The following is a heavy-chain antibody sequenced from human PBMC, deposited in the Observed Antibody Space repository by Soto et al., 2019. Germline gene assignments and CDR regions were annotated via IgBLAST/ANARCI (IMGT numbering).Heavy chain of an antibody. CDR3: ARAVAGDDYFDY. CDR1: GYIFTAYY. D-gene: IGHD6-19*01. J-gene: IGHJ4*02. V-gene: IGHV1-2*02. CDR2: INPDSGGT. Sequence: ASVKVSCKASGYIFTAYYMHWVRQAPGQGPEWMGWINPDSGGTSYAPKFQGRVTMTRDTSSSTVYMELRRLRSDDTALYYCARAVAGDDYFDYWGQGTLVTVSS.